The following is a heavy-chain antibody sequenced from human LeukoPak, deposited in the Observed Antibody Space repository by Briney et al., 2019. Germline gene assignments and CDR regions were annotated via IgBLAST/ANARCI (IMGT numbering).Heavy chain of an antibody. CDR3: ARARFGEDSGVDAFDI. V-gene: IGHV4-30-4*01. J-gene: IGHJ3*02. D-gene: IGHD3-10*01. CDR1: GGSISSGDYY. Sequence: SGTLSLTCTVSGGSISSGDYYWSWIRQPPGKGLEWIGYIYYSGSTYYNPSLKSRVTISVDTSKNQFSLKLSSVTAADTAVYYCARARFGEDSGVDAFDIWGQGTMVTVSS. CDR2: IYYSGST.